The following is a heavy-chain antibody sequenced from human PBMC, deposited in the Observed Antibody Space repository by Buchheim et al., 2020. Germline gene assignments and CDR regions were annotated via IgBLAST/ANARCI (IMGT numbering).Heavy chain of an antibody. CDR1: GFTFSSAA. CDR2: LTISGDFT. CDR3: AKEVRPNDF. Sequence: EVHLVQSGGGLVQPGGSLRLSCEASGFTFSSAAMTWVRQAPGKGLEWVSSLTISGDFTYSADSVRGRFSISRDNSKNTLYLQMNSLRAEDTAVYYCAKEVRPNDFWGQGTL. V-gene: IGHV3-23*04. J-gene: IGHJ4*02.